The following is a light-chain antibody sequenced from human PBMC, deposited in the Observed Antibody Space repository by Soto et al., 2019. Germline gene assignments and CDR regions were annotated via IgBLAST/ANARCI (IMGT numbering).Light chain of an antibody. CDR2: DAS. Sequence: DIQMTQSPSSLSASVGDRATITCQASQHISDYLNWYQQKPGKAPKLLINDASNLQTGVPVRFRGSGSRTHFNFTINSRETEDAVTYYCLQYDTVPRVFGGGTKVEIK. V-gene: IGKV1-33*01. CDR3: LQYDTVPRV. J-gene: IGKJ4*01. CDR1: QHISDY.